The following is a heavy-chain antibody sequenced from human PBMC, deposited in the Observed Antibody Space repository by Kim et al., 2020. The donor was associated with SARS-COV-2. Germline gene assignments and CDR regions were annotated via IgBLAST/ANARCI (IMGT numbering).Heavy chain of an antibody. CDR3: AKDRTFDSSCYLGIAAFDI. Sequence: GGSLRLSCAASGFTFSSYAMSWVRQAPGKGLEWVSAISGSGGSTYYADSVKGRFTISRDNSKNTLYLQMNSLRAEETAVYYCAKDRTFDSSCYLGIAAFDIWGQGTMVTVSS. V-gene: IGHV3-23*01. J-gene: IGHJ3*02. D-gene: IGHD3-22*01. CDR1: GFTFSSYA. CDR2: ISGSGGST.